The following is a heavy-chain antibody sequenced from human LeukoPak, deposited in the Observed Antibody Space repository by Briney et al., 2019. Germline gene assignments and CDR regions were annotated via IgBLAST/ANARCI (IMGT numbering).Heavy chain of an antibody. Sequence: KPSETLSLTCTVSGGSISSYYWSWIRQPPGKGLEWIGYIHYSGSTNYNPSLKSRVTISVDTSKNQFSLKLSSVTAADTAVYYCARRDPIAAAANDAFDIWGQGTMVTVSS. J-gene: IGHJ3*02. V-gene: IGHV4-59*08. CDR2: IHYSGST. D-gene: IGHD6-13*01. CDR1: GGSISSYY. CDR3: ARRDPIAAAANDAFDI.